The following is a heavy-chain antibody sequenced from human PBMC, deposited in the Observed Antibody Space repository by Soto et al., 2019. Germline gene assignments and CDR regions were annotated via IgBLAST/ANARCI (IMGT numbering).Heavy chain of an antibody. CDR2: IKQDGSEK. Sequence: GGSLRLSCAASGFTFSSYWMSWVRQAPGKGLEWVANIKQDGSEKYYVDSVKGRFTISRDNAKNSLYLQMNSLRAEDTAVYYCARDYCVVVVAADAFDIWGQGTMVT. J-gene: IGHJ3*02. CDR1: GFTFSSYW. CDR3: ARDYCVVVVAADAFDI. V-gene: IGHV3-7*01. D-gene: IGHD2-15*01.